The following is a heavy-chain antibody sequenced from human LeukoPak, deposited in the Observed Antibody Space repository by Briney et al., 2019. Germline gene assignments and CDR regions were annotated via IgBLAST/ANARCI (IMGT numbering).Heavy chain of an antibody. CDR2: ISAYNGNT. Sequence: ASVKVSCKASGYTFTSYGISWVRQAPGQGLEWMGWISAYNGNTNYAQKLQGRVTMTTDTSTSTAYMELRSLRSDDMAVYYCARAEAQITIFGVVIISGGFDYWGQGTLVTVSS. J-gene: IGHJ4*02. V-gene: IGHV1-18*03. CDR3: ARAEAQITIFGVVIISGGFDY. CDR1: GYTFTSYG. D-gene: IGHD3-3*01.